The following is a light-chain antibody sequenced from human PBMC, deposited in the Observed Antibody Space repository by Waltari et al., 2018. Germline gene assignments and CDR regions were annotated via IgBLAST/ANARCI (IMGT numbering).Light chain of an antibody. Sequence: QSVLTQPPSASGTPGQRVTISCSWTSSNIGSNFVYWYQQLSGTAPKLLIYKDNQRPSGVPDRFSGSRSGTSASLTISGLRSDDESHFYCATWDDGLSGHWVFGGGTKLTVL. CDR1: SSNIGSNF. CDR3: ATWDDGLSGHWV. V-gene: IGLV1-47*01. J-gene: IGLJ3*02. CDR2: KDN.